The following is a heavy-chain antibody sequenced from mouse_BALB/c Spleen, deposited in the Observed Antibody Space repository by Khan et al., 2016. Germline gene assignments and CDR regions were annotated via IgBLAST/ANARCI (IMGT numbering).Heavy chain of an antibody. Sequence: QIQLVQSGPELKKPGKTVKISCKASGYTFTNYGMNWVKQAPGKGLKWMGWINTYSGKSTYADDFKGRFALSLETSANTAYLQINNLKNEDTATDFCARYRYYYGSSRYFDVGGAGTTVTVSS. CDR2: INTYSGKS. J-gene: IGHJ1*01. CDR3: ARYRYYYGSSRYFDV. CDR1: GYTFTNYG. D-gene: IGHD1-1*01. V-gene: IGHV9-3-1*01.